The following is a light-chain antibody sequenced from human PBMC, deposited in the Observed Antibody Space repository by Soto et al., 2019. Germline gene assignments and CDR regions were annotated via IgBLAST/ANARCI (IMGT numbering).Light chain of an antibody. V-gene: IGKV1-12*01. J-gene: IGKJ3*01. CDR2: AAS. CDR1: QGLVSW. CDR3: QQTSSFPLT. Sequence: DIQVTQSPSSVSASVGDRVTITCRASQGLVSWLAWYQQKPGKAPKLLIYAASSFQSGVPSRFSGSGSGTDFTLTISSLQPEDFAAYYCQQTSSFPLTFGAWTKVEIK.